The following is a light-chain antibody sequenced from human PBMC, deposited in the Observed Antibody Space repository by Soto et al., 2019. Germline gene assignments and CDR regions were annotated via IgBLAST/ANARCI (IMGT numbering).Light chain of an antibody. Sequence: QSALTQPASVSGSPGQSITISCTGTSADVGSYDLVSWYQQLPGKAPKLMIYEGSKRPSGVSYRFSGSKSGDTASLTVSGLQAEDEADYYCSSYAGSSNVFGTGTKVTVL. J-gene: IGLJ1*01. V-gene: IGLV2-14*02. CDR1: SADVGSYDL. CDR2: EGS. CDR3: SSYAGSSNV.